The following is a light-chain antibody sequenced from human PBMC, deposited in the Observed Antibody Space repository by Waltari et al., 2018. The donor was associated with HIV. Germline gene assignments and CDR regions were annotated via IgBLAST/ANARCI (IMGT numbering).Light chain of an antibody. V-gene: IGLV1-44*01. J-gene: IGLJ1*01. CDR2: GDD. CDR3: AAWDDSLNGYV. Sequence: QSVLTQPPSSSGTPGQRVTISCSGRSSTIGSNSVNWYQQLPGTAPKLLIYGDDQRPSGVPDRFSGSKSGTSASLAISGPQSEDEAVYFCAAWDDSLNGYVFGAGTKVTVL. CDR1: SSTIGSNS.